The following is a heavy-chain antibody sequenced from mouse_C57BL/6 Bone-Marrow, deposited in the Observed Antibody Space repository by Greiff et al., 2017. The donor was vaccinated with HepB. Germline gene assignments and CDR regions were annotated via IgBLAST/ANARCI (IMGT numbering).Heavy chain of an antibody. CDR1: GFTFTDYY. V-gene: IGHV7-3*01. D-gene: IGHD2-4*01. CDR3: ARYGMITTGYYYAMDY. J-gene: IGHJ4*01. Sequence: EVQRVESGGGLVQPGGSLSLSCAASGFTFTDYYMSWVRQPPGKALEWLGFIRNKDNGYTTEYSASVKGRFTISRDNSQISLYLQMNALRAEDSATYYCARYGMITTGYYYAMDYWGQGTSVTVSS. CDR2: IRNKDNGYTT.